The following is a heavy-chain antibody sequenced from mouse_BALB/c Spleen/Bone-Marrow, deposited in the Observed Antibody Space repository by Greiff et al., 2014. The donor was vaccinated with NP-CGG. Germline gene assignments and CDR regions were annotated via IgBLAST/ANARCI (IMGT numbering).Heavy chain of an antibody. J-gene: IGHJ2*01. CDR2: ILPGSVTT. CDR1: GYTFSSYW. V-gene: IGHV1-9*01. Sequence: VQRVESGAELLKPGASVKISCKATGYTFSSYWIEWIKQRPGHGLEWIGEILPGSVTTNYNGRFKGKATFTADTSSNTAYMQLSSLTPEDSAVYYCARDHFDHWGPGTTLTVSS. CDR3: ARDHFDH.